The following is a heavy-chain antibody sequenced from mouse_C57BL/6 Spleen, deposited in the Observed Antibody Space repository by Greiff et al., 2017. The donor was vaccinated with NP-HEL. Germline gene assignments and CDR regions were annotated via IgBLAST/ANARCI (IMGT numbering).Heavy chain of an antibody. J-gene: IGHJ4*01. CDR3: ARDGDGYYVGAMDY. Sequence: EVQGVESGGGLVKPGGSLKLSCAASGFTFSSYAMSWVRQTPEKRLEWVATISDGGSYTYYPDNVKGRFTISRDNAKNNLYLQMSHLESEDTAMYDCARDGDGYYVGAMDYWGQGTSVTVSS. CDR1: GFTFSSYA. CDR2: ISDGGSYT. D-gene: IGHD2-3*01. V-gene: IGHV5-4*01.